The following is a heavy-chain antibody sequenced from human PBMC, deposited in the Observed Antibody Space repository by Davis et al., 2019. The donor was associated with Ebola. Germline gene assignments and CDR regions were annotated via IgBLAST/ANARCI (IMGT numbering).Heavy chain of an antibody. V-gene: IGHV1-58*02. CDR3: ARESPYSSGWYDY. D-gene: IGHD6-19*01. Sequence: AASVKVSCKASGFTFTSSAMQWVRQARGQRLEWIGWIVVGSGNTNYAQKFQGRVTITADESTSTAYMELSSLRSEDTAVYYCARESPYSSGWYDYWGQGTLVTVSS. CDR2: IVVGSGNT. CDR1: GFTFTSSA. J-gene: IGHJ4*02.